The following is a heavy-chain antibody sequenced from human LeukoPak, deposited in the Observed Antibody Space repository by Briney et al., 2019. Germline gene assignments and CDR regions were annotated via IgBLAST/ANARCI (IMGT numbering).Heavy chain of an antibody. CDR3: ARGKSGSYGTKGY. V-gene: IGHV3-64*01. CDR2: ISSNGNST. CDR1: GFTFSTYA. D-gene: IGHD1-26*01. Sequence: GGSLRLSCAASGFTFSTYAMHWVRQAPGKGLEYVSAISSNGNSTYYANSVRDRFTISRDNSKNTLYLQMDSLRTEDMAVYFCARGKSGSYGTKGYWGQGTLVTVSS. J-gene: IGHJ4*02.